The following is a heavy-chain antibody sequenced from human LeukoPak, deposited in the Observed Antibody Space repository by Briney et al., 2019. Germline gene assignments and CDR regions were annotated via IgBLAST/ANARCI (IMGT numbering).Heavy chain of an antibody. J-gene: IGHJ4*02. CDR1: GFTFSSYA. D-gene: IGHD6-19*01. Sequence: HPGGSLRLSCAASGFTFSSYAMSWVRQAPGKGLEWVTAISGSGGSTYYADSVKGRFTISRDNSKNTLYLQMYSLRAEDTAVYYCAKDRNGYSSGWYPIDYWGQGTLVTVSS. CDR3: AKDRNGYSSGWYPIDY. V-gene: IGHV3-23*01. CDR2: ISGSGGST.